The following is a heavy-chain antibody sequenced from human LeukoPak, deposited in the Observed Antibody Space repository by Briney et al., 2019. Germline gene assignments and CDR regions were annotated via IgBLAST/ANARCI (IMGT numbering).Heavy chain of an antibody. D-gene: IGHD2-21*02. J-gene: IGHJ3*02. Sequence: GESLKISCKGSGYSFTDYWIGWVRQMPGKGLEWMGIIYPGDSDTRYSPSFQGQVTISADKSISTAYLQWSSLKASDTAMYYCASVYCGGDCYSWDAFDIWGQGTMVTVSS. CDR3: ASVYCGGDCYSWDAFDI. CDR1: GYSFTDYW. CDR2: IYPGDSDT. V-gene: IGHV5-51*01.